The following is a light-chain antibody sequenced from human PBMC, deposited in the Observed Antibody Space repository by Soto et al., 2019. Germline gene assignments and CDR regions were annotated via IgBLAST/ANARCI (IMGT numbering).Light chain of an antibody. V-gene: IGKV3-20*01. CDR2: GAS. CDR3: KQYGSSPQT. Sequence: EIVLTQSPGTLSLSPGERATLSCRASHSVSSSYLAWYQQKPGQAPRLLIYGASSRATGIPDRFSGSGSGTDFTLTISRLEPEDFAVYYCKQYGSSPQTFGQGTKLEIK. J-gene: IGKJ2*01. CDR1: HSVSSSY.